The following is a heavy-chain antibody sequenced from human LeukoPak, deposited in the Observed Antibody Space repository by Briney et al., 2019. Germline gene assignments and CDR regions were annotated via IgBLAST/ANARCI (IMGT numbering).Heavy chain of an antibody. CDR2: IYYSGST. CDR1: GGSISSSSYY. D-gene: IGHD2-2*01. CDR3: ARRPLVVVPAATWGAFDI. J-gene: IGHJ3*02. Sequence: PSETLSLTCTVSGGSISSSSYYWGWIRQPPGMGLEWIGSIYYSGSTYYNPSLKSRVTISVDTSKNQFSLKLSSVTAADTAVYYCARRPLVVVPAATWGAFDIWGQGTMVTVSS. V-gene: IGHV4-39*01.